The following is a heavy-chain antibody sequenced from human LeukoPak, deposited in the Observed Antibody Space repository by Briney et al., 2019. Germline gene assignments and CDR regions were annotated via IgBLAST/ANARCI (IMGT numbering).Heavy chain of an antibody. CDR2: INPNSGGT. D-gene: IGHD3-10*01. V-gene: IGHV1-2*02. J-gene: IGHJ4*02. CDR3: ARAGITMVRGVILYYFDY. Sequence: VSSVTVSCKASGYTFTGCYMHWVRQAPGQGLEGMGWINPNSGGTNYAQKFQGRVTMTRDTSISTAYMELSRLRSDDTAVYYCARAGITMVRGVILYYFDYWGQGTLVTVSS. CDR1: GYTFTGCY.